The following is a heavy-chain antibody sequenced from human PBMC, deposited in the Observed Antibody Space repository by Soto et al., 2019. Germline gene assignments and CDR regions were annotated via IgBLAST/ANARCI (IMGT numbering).Heavy chain of an antibody. V-gene: IGHV3-23*01. CDR3: AKCYGDYSTGYFDY. CDR2: ISGSGGST. D-gene: IGHD4-17*01. J-gene: IGHJ4*02. Sequence: GGSLRLSCAASGFTFSSYAMSWVRQAPGKGLEWVSAISGSGGSTYYADSVKGRFTIFRDNSKNTLYLQMNSLRAEDTAVYYCAKCYGDYSTGYFDYWGQGTLVTVSS. CDR1: GFTFSSYA.